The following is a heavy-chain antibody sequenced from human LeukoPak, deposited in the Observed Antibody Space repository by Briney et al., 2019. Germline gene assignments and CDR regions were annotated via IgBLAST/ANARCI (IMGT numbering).Heavy chain of an antibody. CDR1: EFTFSSYS. CDR3: ARGGGLDV. CDR2: INHNGNVN. J-gene: IGHJ6*02. Sequence: GGSLRLSCAASEFTFSSYSMNWVRQAPGKGLEWVASINHNGNVNYYVDSVKGRFTISRDNAKNSLYLQMSNLRAEDTAVYFCARGGGLDVWGQGATVTVSS. D-gene: IGHD3-16*01. V-gene: IGHV3-7*03.